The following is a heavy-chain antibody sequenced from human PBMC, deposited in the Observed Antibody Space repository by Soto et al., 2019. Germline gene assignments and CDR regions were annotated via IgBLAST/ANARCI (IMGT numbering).Heavy chain of an antibody. CDR3: ARIVVGYYDSSGYHWYFDL. CDR2: ISAYNGNT. D-gene: IGHD3-22*01. V-gene: IGHV1-18*01. CDR1: GYTFTSYG. J-gene: IGHJ2*01. Sequence: ASVKVSCKASGYTFTSYGISWVRQAPGQGLEWMGWISAYNGNTNYAQKLQGRVTVTTDTSTSTAYMELRSLRSDDTAVYYCARIVVGYYDSSGYHWYFDLWGRGTLVTVSS.